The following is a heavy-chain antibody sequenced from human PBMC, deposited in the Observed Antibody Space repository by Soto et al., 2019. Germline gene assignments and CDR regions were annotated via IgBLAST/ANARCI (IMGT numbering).Heavy chain of an antibody. D-gene: IGHD3-10*01. CDR3: ARAYGLGAFDI. CDR1: GGSISSYY. Sequence: QVQLQESGPGLVKPSETLSLTCTVSGGSISSYYWSWIRQPPGKGLECIGYIFYSGSTNYNPSLKSRVTISVATSKNQFSLKLSSVTAADTAVYYCARAYGLGAFDIWGQGTMVTVSS. V-gene: IGHV4-59*08. J-gene: IGHJ3*02. CDR2: IFYSGST.